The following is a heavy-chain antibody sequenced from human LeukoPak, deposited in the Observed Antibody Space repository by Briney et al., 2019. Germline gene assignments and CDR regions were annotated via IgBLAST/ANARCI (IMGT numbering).Heavy chain of an antibody. CDR1: GFTFTSYV. CDR2: VSGVGGST. J-gene: IGHJ4*02. V-gene: IGHV3-23*01. CDR3: VKGGPRGYSYGYMVY. Sequence: PGESLRLSCAASGFTFTSYVMTWVRQAPGKGLEWVSAVSGVGGSTYYAESVKGRFTISRDNSKNTLYLQMNSLRGEDTAVYYCVKGGPRGYSYGYMVYWGQGTLVTVSS. D-gene: IGHD5-18*01.